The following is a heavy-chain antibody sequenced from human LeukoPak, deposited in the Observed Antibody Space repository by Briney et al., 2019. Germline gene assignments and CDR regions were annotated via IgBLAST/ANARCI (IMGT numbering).Heavy chain of an antibody. V-gene: IGHV3-23*01. CDR1: GGSLSSAH. CDR2: ISGSGGST. D-gene: IGHD3-9*01. Sequence: PSETLSLTCTVSGGSLSSAHGWSWVRQAPGKGLEWVSAISGSGGSTYYADSVKGRFTISRDNSKNTLYLQMNSLRAEDTAVYYCAKGSSVLRYFDWLPPKGGYFDYWGQGTLVTVSS. CDR3: AKGSSVLRYFDWLPPKGGYFDY. J-gene: IGHJ4*02.